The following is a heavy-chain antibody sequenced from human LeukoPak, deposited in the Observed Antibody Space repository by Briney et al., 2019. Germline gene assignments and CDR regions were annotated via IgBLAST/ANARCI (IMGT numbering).Heavy chain of an antibody. D-gene: IGHD2-2*01. V-gene: IGHV3-30*02. Sequence: GRSLRLSCAASGFTFSSYGMHWVRQAPGKGLEWVAFIRYDGSNKYYADSVKGRFTISRDNSKNTLYLQMNSLRAEDTAVYYCAKDRGGIVVVPAAILTHSLIDYWAREPWSPSPQ. CDR3: AKDRGGIVVVPAAILTHSLIDY. CDR2: IRYDGSNK. J-gene: IGHJ4*02. CDR1: GFTFSSYG.